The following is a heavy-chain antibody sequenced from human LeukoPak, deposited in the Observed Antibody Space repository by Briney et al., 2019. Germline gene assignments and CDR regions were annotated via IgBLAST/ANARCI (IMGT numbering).Heavy chain of an antibody. J-gene: IGHJ3*02. CDR2: INPSGGST. V-gene: IGHV1-46*01. Sequence: ASVKVSCRASGYTFTSYYMHWVRQAPGQGLEWMGIINPSGGSTSYAQKFQGRVTMTRDTSTSTVYMELSSLRAEDTAVYYCAKDRGDGIIRGHAFDIWGQGTMVTVSS. CDR1: GYTFTSYY. D-gene: IGHD3-10*01. CDR3: AKDRGDGIIRGHAFDI.